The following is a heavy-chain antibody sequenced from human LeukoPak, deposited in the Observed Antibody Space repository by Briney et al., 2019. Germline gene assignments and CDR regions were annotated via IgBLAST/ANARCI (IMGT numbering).Heavy chain of an antibody. CDR1: GGSITSYY. CDR3: ARVGWELLGPFDH. CDR2: IYYSGST. V-gene: IGHV4-59*01. Sequence: SETLSLTCTVSGGSITSYYWSWIRQPPGKGLEWIGYIYYSGSTNYNPSLKSQVTISVDSSKNQFSLKLRSVIAADTAVYYRARVGWELLGPFDHWGQGTLVTVSS. D-gene: IGHD1-26*01. J-gene: IGHJ4*02.